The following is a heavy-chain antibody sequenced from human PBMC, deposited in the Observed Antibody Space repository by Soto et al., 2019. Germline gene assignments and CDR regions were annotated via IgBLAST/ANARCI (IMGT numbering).Heavy chain of an antibody. D-gene: IGHD2-8*01. J-gene: IGHJ6*02. CDR1: GGSISSSNW. Sequence: SSETLSLTCAVSGGSISSSNWWSWVRQPPGKGLEWIGEIYHSGSTNYNPSLKSRVTISVDKSKNQFSLKLSSVTAADTAVYYCARGLGYCTNGVCSYHYYYGMDVWGQGTTVTVSS. CDR3: ARGLGYCTNGVCSYHYYYGMDV. V-gene: IGHV4-4*02. CDR2: IYHSGST.